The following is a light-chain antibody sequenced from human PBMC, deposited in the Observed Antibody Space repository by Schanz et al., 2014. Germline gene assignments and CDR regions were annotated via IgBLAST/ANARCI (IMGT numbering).Light chain of an antibody. CDR3: SSYTPSSTTLYV. Sequence: QSALTQPPSASGSPGQSVTISCTGTSSDVGGYNYVSWYQQHPGKAPKLMIYEVTKRPSGVPDRFSGSKSGNTASLTVSGLQAEDEADYYCSSYTPSSTTLYVFGTGTKLTVL. CDR2: EVT. J-gene: IGLJ1*01. CDR1: SSDVGGYNY. V-gene: IGLV2-8*01.